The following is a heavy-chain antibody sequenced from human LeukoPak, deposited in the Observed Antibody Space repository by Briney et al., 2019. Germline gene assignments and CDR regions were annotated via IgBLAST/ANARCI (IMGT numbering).Heavy chain of an antibody. CDR1: GLTFSNNA. J-gene: IGHJ4*02. V-gene: IGHV3-23*01. Sequence: GGSLRLSCAASGLTFSNNAMSWVRQAPGKGLEWVSGISADGRTTYYIDSVRGRFTISRDSSKNTLYLQMNSLRAEDTAVYYCATELLWFHWGQGTLVTVSS. D-gene: IGHD3-10*01. CDR3: ATELLWFH. CDR2: ISADGRTT.